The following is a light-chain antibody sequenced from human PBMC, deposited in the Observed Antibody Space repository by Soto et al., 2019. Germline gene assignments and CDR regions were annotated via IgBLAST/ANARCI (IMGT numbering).Light chain of an antibody. CDR2: GSS. J-gene: IGKJ1*01. CDR3: QQYDSTPPT. Sequence: EIVLTQSPGTLSLSPGDRATLSCRASQSVNSNYLAWYQRKPGQAPRLLFFGSSHRATAIPSRFSASGSGTDFTLTITRLEAEDFAVYYCQQYDSTPPTFGQGTKVEVK. V-gene: IGKV3-20*01. CDR1: QSVNSNY.